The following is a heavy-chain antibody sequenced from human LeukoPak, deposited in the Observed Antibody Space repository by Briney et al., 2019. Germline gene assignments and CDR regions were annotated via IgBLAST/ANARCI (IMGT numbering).Heavy chain of an antibody. Sequence: PGGSLRLSCAASGFTFSSYSMNWVRQAPGKGLEWVSSISSSSSYIYYADSVKGRFTISRDNAKNSLYLQMNSLRAEDTAVYYCASNVKWDTAMVEFADAFDIWGQGTMVTVSS. CDR1: GFTFSSYS. V-gene: IGHV3-21*01. CDR3: ASNVKWDTAMVEFADAFDI. J-gene: IGHJ3*02. D-gene: IGHD5-18*01. CDR2: ISSSSSYI.